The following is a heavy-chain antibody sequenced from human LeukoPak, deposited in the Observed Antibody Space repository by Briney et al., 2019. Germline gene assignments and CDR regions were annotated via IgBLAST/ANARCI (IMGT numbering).Heavy chain of an antibody. Sequence: GSLRLSCADSGFTFSTYVMSWVRQAPGKGLEWIGRIYTSGSTNYNPSLKSRVTISVDKSKNQFSLKLSSVTAADTAVYYCARDNTGTRYYYYMDVWGKGTTVTVSS. CDR2: IYTSGST. J-gene: IGHJ6*03. D-gene: IGHD1-7*01. CDR3: ARDNTGTRYYYYMDV. V-gene: IGHV4-4*07. CDR1: GFTFSTYV.